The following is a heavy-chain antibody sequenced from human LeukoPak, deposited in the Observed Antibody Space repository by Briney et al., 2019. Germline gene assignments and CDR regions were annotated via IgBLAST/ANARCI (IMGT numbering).Heavy chain of an antibody. CDR1: GYTFTGYY. CDR2: INPNSGGT. Sequence: ASVKVSCKASGYTFTGYYMHWVRQAPGQGLEWMGRINPNSGGTNYAQKFQGRVTMTRDTPISTAYMELSRLRSDDTAAYYCARVGCSGGSCSMGVDAFDIWGQGTMVTVSS. D-gene: IGHD2-15*01. J-gene: IGHJ3*02. V-gene: IGHV1-2*06. CDR3: ARVGCSGGSCSMGVDAFDI.